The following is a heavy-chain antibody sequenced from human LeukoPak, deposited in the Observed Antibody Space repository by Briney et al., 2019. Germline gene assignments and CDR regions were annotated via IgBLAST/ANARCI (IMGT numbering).Heavy chain of an antibody. D-gene: IGHD5-24*01. V-gene: IGHV4-39*07. CDR2: IYYSGST. CDR1: GGSISSYY. J-gene: IGHJ3*02. CDR3: ARVMATVWGDAFDI. Sequence: SETLSLTCTVSGGSISSYYWGWIRQPPGKGLEWIGSIYYSGSTYYNPSLKSRVTISVDTSKNQFSLKLSSVTAADTAVYYCARVMATVWGDAFDIWGQGTMVTVSS.